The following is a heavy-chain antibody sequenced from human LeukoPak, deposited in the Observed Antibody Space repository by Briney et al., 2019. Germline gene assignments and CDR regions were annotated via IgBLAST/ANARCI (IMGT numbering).Heavy chain of an antibody. CDR2: IWYDGSNK. CDR1: GFTFSSYG. V-gene: IGHV3-33*01. Sequence: GGSLRLSCAASGFTFSSYGMHWVRQAPGKGLEWVAVIWYDGSNKFYADSVKGRFTISRDNSKNTLYLQMNSLRAEDTAVYYCASIYYYGSGSYLRYYYGMDVWGQGTTVTVSS. CDR3: ASIYYYGSGSYLRYYYGMDV. D-gene: IGHD3-10*01. J-gene: IGHJ6*02.